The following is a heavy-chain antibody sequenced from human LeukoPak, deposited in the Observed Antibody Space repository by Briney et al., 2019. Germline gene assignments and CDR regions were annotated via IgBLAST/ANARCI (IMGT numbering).Heavy chain of an antibody. CDR2: IIPIFGTA. D-gene: IGHD2/OR15-2a*01. CDR1: GGTFSSYA. Sequence: GASVKVSCKASGGTFSSYAISWVRQAPGQGLEWMGGIIPIFGTANYAQKFQGRVTITTDESASTAYMELSSLRSEDTAVYYCAIVGSAGFSDYWGQGTLVTVSS. CDR3: AIVGSAGFSDY. V-gene: IGHV1-69*05. J-gene: IGHJ4*02.